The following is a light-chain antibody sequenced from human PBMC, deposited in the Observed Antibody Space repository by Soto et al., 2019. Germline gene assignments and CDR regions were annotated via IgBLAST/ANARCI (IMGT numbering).Light chain of an antibody. V-gene: IGKV3-20*01. Sequence: EIVLTQSPGTLSLSPGERATLSCRASQSVSSSYLAWYQQKPGQAPRLLIYGASSRATGIPDRLSGSGSGTDFTLTIIRLEPDDFAVYYEQQYGSSPPVYTFGQGTKLEIK. J-gene: IGKJ2*01. CDR3: QQYGSSPPVYT. CDR2: GAS. CDR1: QSVSSSY.